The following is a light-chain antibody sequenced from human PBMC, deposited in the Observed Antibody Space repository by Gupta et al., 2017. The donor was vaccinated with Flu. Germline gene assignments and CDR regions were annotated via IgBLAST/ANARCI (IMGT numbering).Light chain of an antibody. CDR2: RNN. CDR1: SSNIGSNY. V-gene: IGLV1-47*01. J-gene: IGLJ3*02. CDR3: ASWDDSLSGGV. Sequence: QSVLPAPPPASGTPGQRVTIPCSGSSSNIGSNYVYWYQQLPGTAPKLLIYRNNQRPSGVPDRFSGSKSGTSASLAISGLRSEDEADYYCASWDDSLSGGVFGGGTKLTVL.